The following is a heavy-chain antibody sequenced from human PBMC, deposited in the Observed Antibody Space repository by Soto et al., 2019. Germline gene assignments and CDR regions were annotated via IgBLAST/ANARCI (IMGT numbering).Heavy chain of an antibody. V-gene: IGHV3-33*01. CDR1: GFTFSSYG. CDR3: ARPIPGGVIVSGMDV. D-gene: IGHD3-16*02. Sequence: QVQLVESGGGVVQPGRSLRLSCAASGFTFSSYGMHWVRQAPGKGLEWVAVIWYDGSNKYYADSVKGRFTISRDNSKNTLYLQMNSLRAEDTAVYYCARPIPGGVIVSGMDVWGQGTTVTVSS. CDR2: IWYDGSNK. J-gene: IGHJ6*02.